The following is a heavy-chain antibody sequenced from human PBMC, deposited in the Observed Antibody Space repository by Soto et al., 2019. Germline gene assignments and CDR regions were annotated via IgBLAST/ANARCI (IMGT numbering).Heavy chain of an antibody. CDR1: GGSFSGYY. CDR3: ARRAARTYYYGSGSSGLDY. CDR2: INHSGST. V-gene: IGHV4-34*01. Sequence: QVQLQQWGAGLLKPSETLSLTCAVYGGSFSGYYWSWIRQPPGKGLEWIGEINHSGSTNYNPSLKSRVTISVDTSKNQFSLKLSSVTAADTAVYYCARRAARTYYYGSGSSGLDYWGQGTLVTVSS. J-gene: IGHJ4*02. D-gene: IGHD3-10*01.